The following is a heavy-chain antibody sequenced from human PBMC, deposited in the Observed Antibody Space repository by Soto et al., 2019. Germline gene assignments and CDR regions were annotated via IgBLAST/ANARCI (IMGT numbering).Heavy chain of an antibody. CDR3: ARHSSSWYLGGNWFDP. V-gene: IGHV4-30-4*01. D-gene: IGHD6-13*01. CDR1: GGSISSGDYY. Sequence: SETLSLTCTVSGGSISSGDYYWSWIRQPPGKGLEWIGYIYYSGSTYYNPSLKSRVTISVDTSKNQFSLKLSSVTAADTAVYYCARHSSSWYLGGNWFDPWGQGTLVTVSS. J-gene: IGHJ5*02. CDR2: IYYSGST.